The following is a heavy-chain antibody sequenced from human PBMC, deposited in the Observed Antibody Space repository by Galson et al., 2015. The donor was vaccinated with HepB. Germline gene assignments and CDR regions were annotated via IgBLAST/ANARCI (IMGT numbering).Heavy chain of an antibody. Sequence: SLRLSCAASGFTFSSYGMHWVRQAPGKGLEWVAVISYDGSNKYYADSVKGRFTISRDNSKNTLYLQMNSLRAEDTAVYYCRGSSGYYYVSDYWGQGTLVTVSSGSASAPVNYYYYYMDVWGKGTTVTVSS. CDR3: RGSSGYYYVSDYWGQGTLVTVSSGSASAPVNYYYYYMDV. D-gene: IGHD3-22*01. CDR1: GFTFSSYG. CDR2: ISYDGSNK. J-gene: IGHJ6*03. V-gene: IGHV3-30*03.